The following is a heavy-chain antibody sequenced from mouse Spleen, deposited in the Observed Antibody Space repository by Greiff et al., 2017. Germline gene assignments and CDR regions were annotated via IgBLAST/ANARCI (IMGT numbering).Heavy chain of an antibody. V-gene: IGHV2-5*01. CDR1: GFSLTSYG. CDR3: ANHYYGSSHWYFDV. J-gene: IGHJ1*03. CDR2: IWRGGST. D-gene: IGHD1-1*01. Sequence: QVQLQQSGPGLVQPSQSLSITCTVSGFSLTSYGVHWVRQSPGKGLEWLGVIWRGGSTDYNAAFMSRLSITKDNSKSQVFFKMNSLQADDTAIYYCANHYYGSSHWYFDVWGTGTTVTVSS.